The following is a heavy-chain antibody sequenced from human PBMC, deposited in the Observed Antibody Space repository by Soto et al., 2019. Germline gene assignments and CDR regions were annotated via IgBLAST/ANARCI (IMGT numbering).Heavy chain of an antibody. CDR2: IVVGSGNT. D-gene: IGHD3-3*01. Sequence: SVKVSCKASGFTFTSSAVQWVRQARGQRLEWIGWIVVGSGNTNYAQKFQERVTITRDMSTSTAYMELSSLRSVDTAVYYCAADYNFWSGYSNYYYGMDVWGQGTTVTVSS. CDR1: GFTFTSSA. J-gene: IGHJ6*02. CDR3: AADYNFWSGYSNYYYGMDV. V-gene: IGHV1-58*01.